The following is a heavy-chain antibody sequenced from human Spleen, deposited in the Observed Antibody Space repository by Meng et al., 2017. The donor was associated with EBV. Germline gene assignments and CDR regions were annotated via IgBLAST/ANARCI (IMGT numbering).Heavy chain of an antibody. CDR1: GFSFSGYG. J-gene: IGHJ4*02. V-gene: IGHV3-23*01. Sequence: EVQLLESGGGLVQPGGSLRLSCATSGFSFSGYGINWVRQAPGKGLEWVSHISGSGYDTNYADSVKGRFTISRDSSKNTVYLQMNSLRVEDTAVYYCAKSAGSGYYYYIDHWGQGILVTVSS. D-gene: IGHD3-22*01. CDR3: AKSAGSGYYYYIDH. CDR2: ISGSGYDT.